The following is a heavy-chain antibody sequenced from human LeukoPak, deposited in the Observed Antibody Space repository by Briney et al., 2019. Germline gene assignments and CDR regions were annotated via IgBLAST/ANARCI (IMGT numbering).Heavy chain of an antibody. D-gene: IGHD1-26*01. Sequence: GGSLRLSCAASGFTFSCYWMHWVRQAPGKGLVCVSRINSDGSRTTYAASVKGRFTISRDNDKNTLYLQMKSLRAEDTAVYCCAKGVGGATSWGQGTLVTVSS. V-gene: IGHV3-74*01. CDR2: INSDGSRT. J-gene: IGHJ5*02. CDR1: GFTFSCYW. CDR3: AKGVGGATS.